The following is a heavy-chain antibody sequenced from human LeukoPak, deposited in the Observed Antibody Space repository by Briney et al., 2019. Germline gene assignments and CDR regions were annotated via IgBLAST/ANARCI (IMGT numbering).Heavy chain of an antibody. CDR1: GFSFSSYD. V-gene: IGHV3-30*02. J-gene: IGHJ4*02. CDR3: VRGGDESTDYGFYDY. D-gene: IGHD4/OR15-4a*01. Sequence: GGSLRLSCAAAGFSFSSYDMHWVRQAPGKGLEWVAFVRYDGTNKYYGDSVKGRFTISRDNSKNTLYLHMNSLRGEDTAVYYCVRGGDESTDYGFYDYWGQGTLVTVSS. CDR2: VRYDGTNK.